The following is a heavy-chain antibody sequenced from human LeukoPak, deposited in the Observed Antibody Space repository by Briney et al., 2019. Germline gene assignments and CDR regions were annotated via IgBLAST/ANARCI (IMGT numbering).Heavy chain of an antibody. CDR1: GFTFSSYG. D-gene: IGHD5-24*01. CDR2: IKEDGSDK. CDR3: ARDHNYASDY. Sequence: PGESLRLSCAASGFTFSSYGMNWVRQAPGKGLEWVANIKEDGSDKYYVASVKGRFTISRDNAKNSLYLQMNSLRAEDTAVYYCARDHNYASDYWGQGTLVTVSS. J-gene: IGHJ4*02. V-gene: IGHV3-7*01.